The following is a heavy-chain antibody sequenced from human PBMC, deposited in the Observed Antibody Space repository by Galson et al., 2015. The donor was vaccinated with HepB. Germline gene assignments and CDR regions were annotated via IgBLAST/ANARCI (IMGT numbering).Heavy chain of an antibody. V-gene: IGHV3-13*01. CDR3: ARASDSGSYWDGSAFDI. D-gene: IGHD1-26*01. Sequence: SLRLSCAASGFTFSSYDMHWVRQATGKGLEWVSAIGTAGDTYYPGSVKGRFTISRENAKNSLYLQMNSLRAGDTAVYYCARASDSGSYWDGSAFDIWGQGTMVTVSS. CDR1: GFTFSSYD. J-gene: IGHJ3*02. CDR2: IGTAGDT.